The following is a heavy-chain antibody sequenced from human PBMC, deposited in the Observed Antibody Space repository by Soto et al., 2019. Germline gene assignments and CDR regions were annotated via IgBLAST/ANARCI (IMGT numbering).Heavy chain of an antibody. CDR2: IIPIFGTA. Sequence: SVKVSCKASGGTFSSYAISWVRQAPGQGLEWMGGIIPIFGTANYAQKFQGRVTITADESTSTAYMELSSLRSEDTAVYYCARGPIAARLPSSYFDYWGQGTLVTVSS. CDR1: GGTFSSYA. D-gene: IGHD6-6*01. V-gene: IGHV1-69*13. J-gene: IGHJ4*02. CDR3: ARGPIAARLPSSYFDY.